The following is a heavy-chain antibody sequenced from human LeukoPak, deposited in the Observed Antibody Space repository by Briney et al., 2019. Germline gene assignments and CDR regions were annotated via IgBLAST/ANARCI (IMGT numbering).Heavy chain of an antibody. CDR3: ARGGITARRSES. V-gene: IGHV3-66*01. CDR2: VYSGGEP. J-gene: IGHJ4*02. CDR1: GFTVSSDY. D-gene: IGHD6-6*01. Sequence: GGSLRLSCAASGFTVSSDYITWVRQAPGKGLEWVSVVYSGGEPYYAESGKGRFTVSRDNSKNTVYLQMNSLRAEDTAVYFCARGGITARRSESWGQGTLVTVSS.